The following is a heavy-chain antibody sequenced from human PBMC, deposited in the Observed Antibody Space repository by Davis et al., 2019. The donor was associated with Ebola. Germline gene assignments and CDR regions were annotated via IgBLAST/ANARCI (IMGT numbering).Heavy chain of an antibody. Sequence: GESLKISCAASGFTFSSYGMHWVRQAPGKGLEWVAIVSYDGSNKYYGDFVKGRFTISRDNSKNTLYLQMNSLRAEDTAVYYCAKDHTEKEYHDFWSGYGDYYYGMDVWGQGTTVTVSS. J-gene: IGHJ6*02. D-gene: IGHD3-3*01. V-gene: IGHV3-30*18. CDR3: AKDHTEKEYHDFWSGYGDYYYGMDV. CDR1: GFTFSSYG. CDR2: VSYDGSNK.